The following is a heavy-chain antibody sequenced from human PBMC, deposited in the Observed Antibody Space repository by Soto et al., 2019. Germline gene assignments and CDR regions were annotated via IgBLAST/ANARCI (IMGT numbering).Heavy chain of an antibody. Sequence: SVKVSCKASRGTFSSYAISWVRQAPGQGLEWMGGIIPIFGTANYAQKFQGRVTITADESTSTAYMELSSLRSEDTAVYYCARDVLRGPNYYDSSGYYSDDAFDIWGQGTMVTVS. CDR2: IIPIFGTA. D-gene: IGHD3-22*01. CDR1: RGTFSSYA. V-gene: IGHV1-69*13. CDR3: ARDVLRGPNYYDSSGYYSDDAFDI. J-gene: IGHJ3*02.